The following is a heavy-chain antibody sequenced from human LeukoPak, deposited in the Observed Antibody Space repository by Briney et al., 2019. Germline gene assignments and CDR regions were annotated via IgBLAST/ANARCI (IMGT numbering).Heavy chain of an antibody. D-gene: IGHD4-17*01. CDR2: IYYSGST. Sequence: PSETLSLTCTVSGGSISDYYWSWIRQPPGKGLEWIGYIYYSGSTNYNPSLKSRVTISVDTSKNQFSLNLNSTTTADTAVYFCARGGGQYGDLYWYFDLWGRGTLVTVSS. CDR3: ARGGGQYGDLYWYFDL. J-gene: IGHJ2*01. V-gene: IGHV4-59*01. CDR1: GGSISDYY.